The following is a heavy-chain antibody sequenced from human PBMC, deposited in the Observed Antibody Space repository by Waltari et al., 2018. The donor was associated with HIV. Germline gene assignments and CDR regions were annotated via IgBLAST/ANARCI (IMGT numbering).Heavy chain of an antibody. CDR3: ARWPYDSSGLDY. CDR1: GFTFSCYS. J-gene: IGHJ4*02. D-gene: IGHD3-22*01. Sequence: EVLLVEYGGGRVKPGGSLRLPCAASGFTFSCYSMTWVRQAPGKGLEWVSSISSSSSYIDYADSVKGRFTISRDNAKNSLYLQMNSLRAEDTAVYYCARWPYDSSGLDYWGQGTLVTVSS. CDR2: ISSSSSYI. V-gene: IGHV3-21*01.